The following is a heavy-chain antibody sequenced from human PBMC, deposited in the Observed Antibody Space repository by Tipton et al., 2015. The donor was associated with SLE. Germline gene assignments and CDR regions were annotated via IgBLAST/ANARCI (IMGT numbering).Heavy chain of an antibody. CDR2: ISGSGGST. J-gene: IGHJ4*02. V-gene: IGHV3-23*01. Sequence: SLRLSCAASGFTFSSYSMSWVRQAPGKGLEWVSAISGSGGSTYYADSVKGRFTISRDNSKNTLYLQMNSLRAEDTAVYYCAKDETGTTAGYFDYWGQGTLVTVSS. D-gene: IGHD1-1*01. CDR3: AKDETGTTAGYFDY. CDR1: GFTFSSYS.